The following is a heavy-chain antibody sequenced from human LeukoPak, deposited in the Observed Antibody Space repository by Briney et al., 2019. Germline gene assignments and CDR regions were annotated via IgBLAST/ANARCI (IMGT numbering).Heavy chain of an antibody. CDR2: MNPNSGNT. D-gene: IGHD2-15*01. V-gene: IGHV1-8*03. CDR1: GYTFTSYD. Sequence: GASVKVSCKASGYTFTSYDINWVRQATGQGLEWMGWMNPNSGNTGYAQKFQGRVTITRNTSISTAYMELSSLRSEDTAVYYCARDSDVVPHTYYYYMDVWGKGTTVTVSS. J-gene: IGHJ6*03. CDR3: ARDSDVVPHTYYYYMDV.